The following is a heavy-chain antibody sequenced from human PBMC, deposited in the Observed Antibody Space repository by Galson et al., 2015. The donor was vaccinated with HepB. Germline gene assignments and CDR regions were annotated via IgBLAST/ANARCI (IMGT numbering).Heavy chain of an antibody. CDR3: ARDWDNWATHDAFDI. CDR2: ISAYNGNT. V-gene: IGHV1-18*01. J-gene: IGHJ3*02. D-gene: IGHD1-1*01. Sequence: SVKVSCKASGYTFTSYGISWVRQAPGQGLEWMGWISAYNGNTNYAQKLQGRVTMTTDTSTSTAYMELRSLRSDDTAVYYCARDWDNWATHDAFDIWGQGTMVTVSS. CDR1: GYTFTSYG.